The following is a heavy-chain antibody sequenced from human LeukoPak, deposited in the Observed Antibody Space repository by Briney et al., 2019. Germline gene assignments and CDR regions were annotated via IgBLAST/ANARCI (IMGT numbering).Heavy chain of an antibody. Sequence: SVKVSCKASGGTFSSYAISWVRQAPGQGLEWMGGIIPIFGTANYAQKFQGRVTITADKSTSTAYMELSSLRPEDTAVYYCARGVVTDYYYYMDVWGKGTKVTVSS. CDR1: GGTFSSYA. CDR3: ARGVVTDYYYYMDV. J-gene: IGHJ6*03. V-gene: IGHV1-69*06. D-gene: IGHD4-23*01. CDR2: IIPIFGTA.